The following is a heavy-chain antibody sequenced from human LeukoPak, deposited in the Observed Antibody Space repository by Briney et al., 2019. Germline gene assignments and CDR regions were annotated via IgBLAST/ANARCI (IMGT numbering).Heavy chain of an antibody. CDR1: GGSISSYY. CDR2: INNSGST. J-gene: IGHJ5*02. D-gene: IGHD3-10*01. CDR3: ARGGYYGSGNDFRFDP. V-gene: IGHV4-59*01. Sequence: SETLSLTCTVSGGSISSYYWTWIRQPPGKGLEWIGYINNSGSTNYNPSLKSRVTISVEASKNQFSLKLKSVTAADTAVYYCARGGYYGSGNDFRFDPWGQGTLVTVSS.